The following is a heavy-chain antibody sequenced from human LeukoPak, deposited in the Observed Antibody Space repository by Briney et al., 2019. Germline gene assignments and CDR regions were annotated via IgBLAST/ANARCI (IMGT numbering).Heavy chain of an antibody. V-gene: IGHV3-23*01. D-gene: IGHD3-22*01. J-gene: IGHJ4*02. CDR1: GFTFSSYA. CDR3: SKDPGGGGVWYYDSSGYLLASDY. CDR2: ISGSGGST. Sequence: GGSLRLSCAASGFTFSSYAMSWVRQAPGKGLEWVSAISGSGGSTYYADSVKGRFTISRDNSKNTLYLQMNSLRAEDTAVYYCSKDPGGGGVWYYDSSGYLLASDYWGQGTLVTVSS.